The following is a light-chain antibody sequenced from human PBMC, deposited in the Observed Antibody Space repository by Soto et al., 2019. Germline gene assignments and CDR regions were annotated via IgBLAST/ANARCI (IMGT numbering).Light chain of an antibody. CDR3: HSYDSSLSGSV. CDR2: GNN. J-gene: IGLJ3*02. CDR1: SANIGADYD. V-gene: IGLV1-40*01. Sequence: QSVLTQPPSVSGSPGQRVTISCAWGSANIGADYDVHWYRQLPGTAPKLLIYGNNNRPSGVPERFSASKSGTSASLAITGLQAEDEADYYCHSYDSSLSGSVFGGGTKVTVL.